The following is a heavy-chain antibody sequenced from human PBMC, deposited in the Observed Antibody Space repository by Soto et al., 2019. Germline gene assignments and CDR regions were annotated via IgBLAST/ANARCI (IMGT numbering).Heavy chain of an antibody. D-gene: IGHD2-2*01. CDR2: IRSKANSFAT. V-gene: IGHV3-73*01. Sequence: EEQLVESGGGLVQPGGSQKLSCATSGFTFSDSAIHWVRQASGKGLEWVGRIRSKANSFATAYVASVKGRFTISRDDSKNTAYLLMNSLKTEDTAVYYCTRLADIVGVPRNPWGQGTLVSVSS. CDR3: TRLADIVGVPRNP. CDR1: GFTFSDSA. J-gene: IGHJ5*02.